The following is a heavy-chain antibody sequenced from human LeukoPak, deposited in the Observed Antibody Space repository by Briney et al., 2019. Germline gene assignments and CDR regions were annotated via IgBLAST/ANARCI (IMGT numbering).Heavy chain of an antibody. V-gene: IGHV1-69*13. CDR2: IIPIFGTA. CDR1: GCTFSSYA. CDR3: ARDVYYYGSGAHGGYFDY. D-gene: IGHD3-10*01. J-gene: IGHJ4*02. Sequence: SVKVSCKASGCTFSSYAISWVRQAPGQGLEWMGGIIPIFGTANYAQKFQGRVTITADESTSTAYMELSSLRSEDTAVYYCARDVYYYGSGAHGGYFDYWGQGTLVTVSS.